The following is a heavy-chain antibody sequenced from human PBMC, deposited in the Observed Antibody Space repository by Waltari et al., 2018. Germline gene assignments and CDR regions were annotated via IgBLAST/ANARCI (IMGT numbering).Heavy chain of an antibody. J-gene: IGHJ4*02. CDR2: IYPSGGT. V-gene: IGHV4-39*01. D-gene: IGHD3-10*01. Sequence: QLQLQESGPGLVKPSETLSLTCTVSGGSISRSNYYCGWIRQPPGKGLDWIASIYPSGGTSYNPSLKSRVTISVDTSKTQFSLKLTSVTAADTAVYYCARIYGSGSPIPSVDYWGQGTLVTVSS. CDR3: ARIYGSGSPIPSVDY. CDR1: GGSISRSNYY.